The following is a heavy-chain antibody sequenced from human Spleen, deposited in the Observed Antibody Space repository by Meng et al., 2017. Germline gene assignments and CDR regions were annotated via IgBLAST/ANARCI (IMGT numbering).Heavy chain of an antibody. J-gene: IGHJ3*02. Sequence: VKLGQSGAEGKKPGASVKVSCKASGYTFTSYTISWVRQAPGQGLEWMGRIIPILGTTNCAQKFQGRVPITADKSTSTAYMELSSLRSEDTAVYYCASLAMYSSRDIWGQGTMVTVSS. D-gene: IGHD6-13*01. V-gene: IGHV1-69*08. CDR1: GYTFTSYT. CDR2: IIPILGTT. CDR3: ASLAMYSSRDI.